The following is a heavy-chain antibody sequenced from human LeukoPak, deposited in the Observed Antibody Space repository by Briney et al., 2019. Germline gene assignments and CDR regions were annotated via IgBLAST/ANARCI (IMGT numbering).Heavy chain of an antibody. CDR1: GYTFTSYC. CDR3: ARDLDCSGGSCYTRSYYYYGMDV. V-gene: IGHV1-46*01. CDR2: INPSGGST. J-gene: IGHJ6*04. Sequence: ASVKASCKASGYTFTSYCMHWVRQAPGQGPEWMGIINPSGGSTSYAQKFQGRVTMTRDTSTSTVYMELSSLRSEDTAVYYCARDLDCSGGSCYTRSYYYYGMDVWGKGTTVTVSS. D-gene: IGHD2-15*01.